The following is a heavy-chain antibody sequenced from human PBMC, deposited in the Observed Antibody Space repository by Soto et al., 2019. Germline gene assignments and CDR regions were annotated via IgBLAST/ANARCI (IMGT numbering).Heavy chain of an antibody. Sequence: PGGSLRLSCAASGFTFSDAWMSWVRQAPGKGLDWVSAISGSGGSTYYADSVKGRFTISRDNSKNTLYLQMNSLRAEDTAVYYCAMVSAAIDYWRQGTLVTVSS. CDR1: GFTFSDAW. V-gene: IGHV3-23*01. CDR3: AMVSAAIDY. CDR2: ISGSGGST. D-gene: IGHD2-15*01. J-gene: IGHJ4*02.